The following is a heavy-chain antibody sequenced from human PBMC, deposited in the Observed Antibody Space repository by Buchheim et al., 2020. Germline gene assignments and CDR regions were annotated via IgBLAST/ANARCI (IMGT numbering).Heavy chain of an antibody. D-gene: IGHD1-1*01. CDR2: ISPGATNI. CDR3: ARDRNAAGMDV. CDR1: GFTYSDYY. Sequence: QVQLVESGGGLVKPGGSLRLSCAASGFTYSDYYMSWIRQAPGKGLEWISYISPGATNIYYADSVKGRFTTSRDNAKNSLYLHMNSLRAEDTAMYFCARDRNAAGMDVWGQGTT. V-gene: IGHV3-11*01. J-gene: IGHJ6*02.